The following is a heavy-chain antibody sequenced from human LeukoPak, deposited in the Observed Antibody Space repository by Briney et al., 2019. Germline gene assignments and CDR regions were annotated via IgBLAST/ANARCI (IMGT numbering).Heavy chain of an antibody. CDR3: ARVNDPVANWFDP. J-gene: IGHJ5*02. CDR1: GYTFTSYD. Sequence: ASVKVSCKASGYTFTSYDINWVRQAPGQGLEWMGIINPSGGSTSYAQKFQGRVTMTRDTSTSTVYMELSSLRSEDTAVYYCARVNDPVANWFDPWGQGTLVTVSS. V-gene: IGHV1-46*01. D-gene: IGHD1-1*01. CDR2: INPSGGST.